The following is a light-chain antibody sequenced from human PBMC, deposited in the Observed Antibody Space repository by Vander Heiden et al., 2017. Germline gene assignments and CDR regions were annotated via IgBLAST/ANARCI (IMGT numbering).Light chain of an antibody. V-gene: IGLV1-44*01. CDR3: AAWDDNQNGLVV. CDR1: SSNIVRNT. CDR2: SST. J-gene: IGLJ2*01. Sequence: QPVLPQPPSASGTPGHRAAPACSAPSSNIVRNTVTCYQQLPGTAPKLLIYSSTQRPSGVPGRFSGSKSGTSASLAISGPQSEDEADYFCAAWDDNQNGLVVFGGGTKVTVL.